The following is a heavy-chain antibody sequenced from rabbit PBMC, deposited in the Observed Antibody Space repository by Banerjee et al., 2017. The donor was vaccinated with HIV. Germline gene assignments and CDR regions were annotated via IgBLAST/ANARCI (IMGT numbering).Heavy chain of an antibody. CDR3: VRGGSGL. V-gene: IGHV1S45*01. CDR2: MNAGSSGST. Sequence: EESGGDLVKPEGSLTLTCTASGFSFSSNYWICWVRQAPGKGLEWIACMNAGSSGSTYYASWAKGRFTISKTSSTTVTLQMTSLTGADTATYFCVRGGSGLWGPGTLVTVS. CDR1: GFSFSSNYW. J-gene: IGHJ4*01. D-gene: IGHD3-1*01.